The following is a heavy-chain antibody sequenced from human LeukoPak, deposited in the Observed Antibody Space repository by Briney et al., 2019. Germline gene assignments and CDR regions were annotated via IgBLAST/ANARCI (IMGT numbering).Heavy chain of an antibody. CDR2: ISSSGTTI. CDR3: ARDHNGPYTFDY. J-gene: IGHJ4*02. V-gene: IGHV3-48*03. Sequence: PGGSLRLSCAASGFTFSNYEMNWVRQAPGKGLEWVSYISSSGTTIYYADSVKGRFTISRDNAKNSLSLHMNSLKVEDTAVYYCARDHNGPYTFDYWGQGTLVTVSS. D-gene: IGHD2-2*02. CDR1: GFTFSNYE.